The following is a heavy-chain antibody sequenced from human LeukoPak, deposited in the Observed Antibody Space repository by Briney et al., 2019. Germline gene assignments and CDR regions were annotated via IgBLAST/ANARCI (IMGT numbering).Heavy chain of an antibody. CDR2: INHSGST. D-gene: IGHD2-2*02. Sequence: SETLSLTCAVYGGSFSGYYWSWIRQPPGKGLEWIGEINHSGSTNYNPSLKSRVTISVDTSKNQFSLKLSSVTAADTAVYYCASAQGGYCSSTSCYTRYPYYYYGMDVWGQGTTVTVSS. CDR1: GGSFSGYY. J-gene: IGHJ6*02. V-gene: IGHV4-34*01. CDR3: ASAQGGYCSSTSCYTRYPYYYYGMDV.